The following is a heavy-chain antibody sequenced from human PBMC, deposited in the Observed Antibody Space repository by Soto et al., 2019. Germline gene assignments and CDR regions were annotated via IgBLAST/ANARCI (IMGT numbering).Heavy chain of an antibody. Sequence: GGSLRLSCAASGFTFDNYAMNWVRQAPGKGLEWVAHISGSGGATKYADSVKGRFSISKDNSKNTLYLQMNNLAVEDTAVYYCARGAYSSSCRWFDPWGQGTLVTVSS. D-gene: IGHD6-6*01. J-gene: IGHJ5*02. CDR2: ISGSGGAT. V-gene: IGHV3-23*01. CDR1: GFTFDNYA. CDR3: ARGAYSSSCRWFDP.